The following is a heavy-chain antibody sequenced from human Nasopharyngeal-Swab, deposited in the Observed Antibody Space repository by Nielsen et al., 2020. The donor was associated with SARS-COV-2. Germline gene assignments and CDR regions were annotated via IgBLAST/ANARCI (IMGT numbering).Heavy chain of an antibody. CDR2: ISSSGSIT. Sequence: GGSLRLSCAASGFSFSEYYMSWIRQAPGKGLEWISDISSSGSITHYADSMKGRFTIFRDNAKKSLYLQMNSLRAEDTAVYYCARGVETIHHWGQGSLVTVSS. CDR3: ARGVETIHH. J-gene: IGHJ1*01. D-gene: IGHD5-24*01. CDR1: GFSFSEYY. V-gene: IGHV3-11*04.